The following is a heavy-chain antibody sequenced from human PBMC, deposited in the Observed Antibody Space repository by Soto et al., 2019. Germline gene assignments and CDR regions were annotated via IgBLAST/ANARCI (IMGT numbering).Heavy chain of an antibody. CDR3: ARPTRYYYDSSGQSAWFDP. J-gene: IGHJ5*02. V-gene: IGHV1-69*12. Sequence: QVQLVQSGAEVKKPGSSVKVSCKASGGTFSSYAISWVRQAPGQGLEWMGGITPIFGTANYAQKFQGRVTITADECTSTAYMELSSLRSEDTAVYYCARPTRYYYDSSGQSAWFDPWGQGTLVTVSS. CDR2: ITPIFGTA. D-gene: IGHD3-22*01. CDR1: GGTFSSYA.